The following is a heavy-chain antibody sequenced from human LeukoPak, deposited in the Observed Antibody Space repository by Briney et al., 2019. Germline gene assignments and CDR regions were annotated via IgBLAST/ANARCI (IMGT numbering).Heavy chain of an antibody. D-gene: IGHD2-2*01. Sequence: ASVKVSCKASGYTFTGYYMHWVRQAPGQWLEWMGWINPNSGGTNYAQKFQGRATMTRDTSISTAYMELSRLRSDDTAVYYCARKPAADYYFDYWGQGPLVTVSS. CDR3: ARKPAADYYFDY. CDR2: INPNSGGT. CDR1: GYTFTGYY. V-gene: IGHV1-2*02. J-gene: IGHJ4*02.